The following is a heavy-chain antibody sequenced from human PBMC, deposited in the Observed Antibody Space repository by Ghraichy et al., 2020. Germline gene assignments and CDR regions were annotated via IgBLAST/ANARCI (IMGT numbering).Heavy chain of an antibody. V-gene: IGHV4-34*01. CDR3: ARISRYYGSGSYFAAFDY. D-gene: IGHD3-10*01. Sequence: GSLRLSCAVYGGSFSGYYWSWIRQPPGKGLEWIGEINHSGSTNYNPSLKSRVTISVDTSKNQFSLKLSSVTAADTAVYYCARISRYYGSGSYFAAFDYWGQGTLVTVSS. CDR2: INHSGST. CDR1: GGSFSGYY. J-gene: IGHJ4*02.